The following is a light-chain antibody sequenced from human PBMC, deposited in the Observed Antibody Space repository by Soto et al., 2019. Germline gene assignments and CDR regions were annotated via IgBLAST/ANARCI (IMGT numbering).Light chain of an antibody. CDR3: QQYSNWPPWT. CDR2: GAS. Sequence: EMVMTQSPATLSVSPGERATLSCRASKSVSDNLAWYQQNPGQARRLLIYGASSRATGIPARCSGSGSGTELSLTISSLQSEDSAVYYCQQYSNWPPWTLGQGTKVDIK. V-gene: IGKV3-15*01. CDR1: KSVSDN. J-gene: IGKJ1*01.